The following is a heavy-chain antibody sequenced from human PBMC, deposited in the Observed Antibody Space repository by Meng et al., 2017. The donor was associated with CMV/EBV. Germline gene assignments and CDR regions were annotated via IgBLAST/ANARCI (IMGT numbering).Heavy chain of an antibody. Sequence: GGSLRLSCAASGFTFSDYYMSWIRQAPGRGLEWVSYISNSGNTIYYADSVKGRFTISRDNAKNSLYLQMNSLRAEDAAVYYCARDQKGLRLKWAYYYDMDVWGQGTTVTVSS. CDR1: GFTFSDYY. J-gene: IGHJ6*02. CDR3: ARDQKGLRLKWAYYYDMDV. V-gene: IGHV3-11*01. CDR2: ISNSGNTI. D-gene: IGHD3-16*01.